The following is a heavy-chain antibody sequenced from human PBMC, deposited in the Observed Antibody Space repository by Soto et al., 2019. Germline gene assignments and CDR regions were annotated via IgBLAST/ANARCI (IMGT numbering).Heavy chain of an antibody. CDR1: GYTFTGYY. D-gene: IGHD2-2*01. CDR2: INPNSGGT. Sequence: ASVKVSYKASGYTFTGYYMHWVRQAPGQGLEWMGWINPNSGGTNYAQKFQGWVTMTRDTSISTAYMELSRLRSDDTAVYYCARGSSGVVPAARAIWFDPWGQGTLVTVSS. V-gene: IGHV1-2*04. J-gene: IGHJ5*02. CDR3: ARGSSGVVPAARAIWFDP.